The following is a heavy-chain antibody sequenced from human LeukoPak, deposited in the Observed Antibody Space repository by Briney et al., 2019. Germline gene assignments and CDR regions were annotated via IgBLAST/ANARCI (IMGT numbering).Heavy chain of an antibody. V-gene: IGHV1-18*01. CDR1: GYTFTSYG. Sequence: ASVKVSCKASGYTFTSYGISWVRQAPGQGLEWMGWISAYIGNTNFAQKIRGRVTMTTDTSTSTAYMDLRSLRSDDTAVYYCARMGAIAVEKVHFDYWGQGTLVTVSS. CDR3: ARMGAIAVEKVHFDY. CDR2: ISAYIGNT. D-gene: IGHD6-19*01. J-gene: IGHJ4*02.